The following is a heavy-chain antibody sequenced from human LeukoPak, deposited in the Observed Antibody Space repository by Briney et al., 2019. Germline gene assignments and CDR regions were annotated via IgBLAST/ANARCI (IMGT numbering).Heavy chain of an antibody. V-gene: IGHV3-73*01. CDR1: GYTFTGYY. D-gene: IGHD1-7*01. CDR3: TRHETSIDY. CDR2: IRSKGNNYAT. Sequence: KVSCKTSGYTFTGYYMHWVRQASGKGLEWVGHIRSKGNNYATAYAASVKGRFTISRDDSKNTAYLQMDSLKTEDTAVYYCTRHETSIDYWGQGTLVTVSS. J-gene: IGHJ4*02.